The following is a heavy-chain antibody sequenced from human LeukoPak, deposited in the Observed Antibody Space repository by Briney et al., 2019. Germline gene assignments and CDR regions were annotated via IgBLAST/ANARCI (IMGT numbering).Heavy chain of an antibody. D-gene: IGHD2-2*01. CDR1: GYTFTGYY. J-gene: IGHJ5*02. CDR3: ASSVVGPGWFDP. CDR2: INPNSGGT. Sequence: GASVKVSCKASGYTFTGYYMHWVRQAPGQGLEWMGWINPNSGGTNYVQKFQGRVTMTRDTSISTAYMELSRLRSDDTAVYYCASSVVGPGWFDPWGQGTLVTVSS. V-gene: IGHV1-2*02.